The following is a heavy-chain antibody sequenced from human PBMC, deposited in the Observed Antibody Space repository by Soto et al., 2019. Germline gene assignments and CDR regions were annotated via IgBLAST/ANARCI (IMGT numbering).Heavy chain of an antibody. CDR1: GGTFSSYT. V-gene: IGHV1-69*02. J-gene: IGHJ4*02. D-gene: IGHD2-2*01. CDR3: ARGVVPDDSFDY. CDR2: IIPILGIA. Sequence: SVKVSCKASGGTFSSYTISWVRQAPGQGLEWMGRIIPILGIANYAQKFQGRVTITADKSTSTAYMELSSLRSEDTAVYYCARGVVPDDSFDYWGQGTLVTVSS.